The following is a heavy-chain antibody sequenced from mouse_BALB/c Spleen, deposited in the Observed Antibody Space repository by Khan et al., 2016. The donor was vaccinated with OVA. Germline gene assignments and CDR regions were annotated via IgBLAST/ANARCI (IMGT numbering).Heavy chain of an antibody. V-gene: IGHV5-6-4*01. CDR1: GFTFSSYT. J-gene: IGHJ3*01. CDR3: TASY. Sequence: EVQLQESGGDLVKPGGSLKLSCAASGFTFSSYTMSWVRQTPEKRLEWVATITSGGSYTYYPDSVKGRFTISRDNAKNTLYLQMSSLKSEDTAMYYCTASYWGQGTLVTVSA. CDR2: ITSGGSYT.